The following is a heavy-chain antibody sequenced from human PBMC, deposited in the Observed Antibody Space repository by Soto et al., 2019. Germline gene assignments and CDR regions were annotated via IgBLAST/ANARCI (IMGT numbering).Heavy chain of an antibody. D-gene: IGHD1-7*01. CDR1: GFSLSTSGVG. Sequence: QITLKESGPTLVKPTQTLTLTCTFSGFSLSTSGVGVGWIRQPPGKALEWLALIYWDDDKRYSPSLKSRLTITKDTSKNQVVLTVTNMDPVDTATYYCAHRRAFPELGESWGQGTLVTVSS. J-gene: IGHJ5*02. CDR2: IYWDDDK. V-gene: IGHV2-5*02. CDR3: AHRRAFPELGES.